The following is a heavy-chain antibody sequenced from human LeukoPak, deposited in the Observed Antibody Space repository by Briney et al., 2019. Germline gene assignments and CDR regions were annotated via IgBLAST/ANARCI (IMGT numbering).Heavy chain of an antibody. V-gene: IGHV3-23*01. D-gene: IGHD2-2*01. CDR2: IGGSGTNK. J-gene: IGHJ5*02. Sequence: GGSLRLSCAASGFTFSSYTMSWVRQAPGEGLEWVSAIGGSGTNKYYTDSVKGRFTVSRDNSKNTLYLQMNILRGEDTAVYYCAKALSSQTSWFDPWGQGTLVTVSS. CDR1: GFTFSSYT. CDR3: AKALSSQTSWFDP.